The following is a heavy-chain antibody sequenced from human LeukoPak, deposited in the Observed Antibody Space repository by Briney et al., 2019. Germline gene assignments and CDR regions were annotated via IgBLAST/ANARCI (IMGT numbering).Heavy chain of an antibody. Sequence: GGSLRLSCAASGFTFSAYTMNWVRQAPGKGLEWVSSITSSSASIYYADSLRGRFTISRDNAKNSLYLQMNSLRAEGTAVYYCARTPSNTWTNWFDPWGQGTLVTVSS. V-gene: IGHV3-21*01. CDR2: ITSSSASI. CDR1: GFTFSAYT. J-gene: IGHJ5*02. D-gene: IGHD6-13*01. CDR3: ARTPSNTWTNWFDP.